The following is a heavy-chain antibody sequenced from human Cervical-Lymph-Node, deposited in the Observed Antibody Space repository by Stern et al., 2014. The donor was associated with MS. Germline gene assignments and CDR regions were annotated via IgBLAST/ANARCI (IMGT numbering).Heavy chain of an antibody. J-gene: IGHJ6*02. CDR1: GVSISSGGYF. CDR3: ARDRGYYYGMDV. Sequence: QLVQSGPGLVKPSQTLSLICTVSGVSISSGGYFWTWIRQRPGKGLEWIGNIFDSGNTQYNPSLKSRVTIVVDTSKTHFSLKMSSVTAADTAVYFCARDRGYYYGMDVWGQGTTVTVS. CDR2: IFDSGNT. D-gene: IGHD3-10*01. V-gene: IGHV4-31*03.